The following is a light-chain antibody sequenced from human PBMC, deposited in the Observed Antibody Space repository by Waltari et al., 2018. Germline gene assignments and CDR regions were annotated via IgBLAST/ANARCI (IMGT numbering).Light chain of an antibody. J-gene: IGKJ4*01. CDR2: RAS. CDR1: QDIDIN. Sequence: DIQMTQSPYSLSASVGGTVTITFQASQDIDINLNWYQQKPGKAPKLLISRASSLQDGFPSRFSGSGSGTDFTLTITSLQPEDIATYYCQQGYSYPITFARGTKVEIK. CDR3: QQGYSYPIT. V-gene: IGKV1-17*01.